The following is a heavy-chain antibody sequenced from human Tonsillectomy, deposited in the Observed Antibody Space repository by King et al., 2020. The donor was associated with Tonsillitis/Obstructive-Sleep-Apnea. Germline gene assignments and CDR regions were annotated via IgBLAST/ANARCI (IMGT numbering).Heavy chain of an antibody. V-gene: IGHV1-2*06. D-gene: IGHD3-3*01. Sequence: QGQLVQSGAEVKKPGASVKVSCKASGYTFTGYYMHWVRQAPGQGLEWMGRINPNSGGTNYAQKCQGRVTMTRDTSISTAYMELSRLRSDDTAVYYCARDGGYDFWSGLIGRWFDPWGQGTLVTVSS. CDR3: ARDGGYDFWSGLIGRWFDP. CDR1: GYTFTGYY. J-gene: IGHJ5*02. CDR2: INPNSGGT.